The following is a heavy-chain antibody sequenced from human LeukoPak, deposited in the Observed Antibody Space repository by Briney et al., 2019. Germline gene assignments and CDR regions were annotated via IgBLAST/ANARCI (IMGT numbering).Heavy chain of an antibody. J-gene: IGHJ5*02. V-gene: IGHV3-7*01. Sequence: GGSLRLSCAASGLTFSSSWKNWIRQAPGKGPEWLANINPAGSQKDYVDSVKGRFTISRDDAKDSVFLQMNNLRAEDTAVYYCARYSGSFPGWLDPWGPGTLVTVSS. CDR3: ARYSGSFPGWLDP. D-gene: IGHD1-26*01. CDR1: GLTFSSSW. CDR2: INPAGSQK.